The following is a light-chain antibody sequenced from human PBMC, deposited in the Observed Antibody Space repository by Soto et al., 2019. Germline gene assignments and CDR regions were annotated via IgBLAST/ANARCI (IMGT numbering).Light chain of an antibody. V-gene: IGKV2-28*01. J-gene: IGKJ1*01. CDR1: QSLLHSNGYNY. CDR3: MQALTTPWT. CDR2: LGS. Sequence: DIVMTQSPRSLPVTPGEPASISCRSSQSLLHSNGYNYLDWYLQKPGQSPQLLIYLGSTRASGVPDRFSGSGSGTDFTLNIARVEADDVGVYYCMQALTTPWTFGQGTKVEIK.